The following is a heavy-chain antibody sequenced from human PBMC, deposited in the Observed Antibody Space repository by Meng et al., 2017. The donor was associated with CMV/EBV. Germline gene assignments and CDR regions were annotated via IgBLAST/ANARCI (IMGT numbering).Heavy chain of an antibody. Sequence: GSLRLSCAVYGGSFSGYYWSWIRQPPGKGLEWIGSIYYSGSTYYNPSLKSRVTISVDTSKNQFSLKLSSVTAADTAVYYCAISERAYYDILTGYYNVAFDIWGQGTMVTVSS. D-gene: IGHD3-9*01. J-gene: IGHJ3*02. CDR3: AISERAYYDILTGYYNVAFDI. CDR1: GGSFSGYY. V-gene: IGHV4-34*01. CDR2: IYYSGST.